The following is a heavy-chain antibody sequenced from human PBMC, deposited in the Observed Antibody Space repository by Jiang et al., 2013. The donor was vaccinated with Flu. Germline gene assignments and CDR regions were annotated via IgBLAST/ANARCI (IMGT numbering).Heavy chain of an antibody. D-gene: IGHD6-19*01. CDR1: GGSFSGYY. Sequence: LLKPSETLSLTCAVYGGSFSGYYWSWIRQPPGKGLEWIGEINHSGSTNYNPSLKSRVTISVDTSKNQFSLKLSSVTAADTAVYYCARVNRWLVLGFPHFDYWGQGTLVTVSS. CDR2: INHSGST. J-gene: IGHJ4*02. V-gene: IGHV4-34*01. CDR3: ARVNRWLVLGFPHFDY.